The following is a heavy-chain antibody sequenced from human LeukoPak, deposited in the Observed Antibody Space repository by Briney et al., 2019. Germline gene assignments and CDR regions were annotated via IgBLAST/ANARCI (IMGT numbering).Heavy chain of an antibody. CDR2: IYPGDSDI. V-gene: IGHV5-51*01. Sequence: GESLKISCKGSGCSFTNYWIGWVRQMPGKGLEWMGIIYPGDSDIRYSPSFQGQVTISADKSINTACLQWSSPKASDTAMYYCASSSYYDSSGRYDAFDIWGQGTMVIVSS. J-gene: IGHJ3*02. CDR3: ASSSYYDSSGRYDAFDI. CDR1: GCSFTNYW. D-gene: IGHD3-22*01.